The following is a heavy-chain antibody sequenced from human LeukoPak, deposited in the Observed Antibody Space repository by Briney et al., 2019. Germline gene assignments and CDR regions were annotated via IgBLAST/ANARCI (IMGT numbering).Heavy chain of an antibody. CDR2: IRYDGSNK. V-gene: IGHV3-33*01. Sequence: GGSLRLSCAASGFTFSSYGMHWVRQAPGKGLEWVAVIRYDGSNKYYADSVKGRFTISRDNAKNSLYLQMNSLRAEDTAVYYCARDLRKGWTTVTTGGGNWFDPWGQGTLVTVSS. J-gene: IGHJ5*02. CDR1: GFTFSSYG. D-gene: IGHD4-17*01. CDR3: ARDLRKGWTTVTTGGGNWFDP.